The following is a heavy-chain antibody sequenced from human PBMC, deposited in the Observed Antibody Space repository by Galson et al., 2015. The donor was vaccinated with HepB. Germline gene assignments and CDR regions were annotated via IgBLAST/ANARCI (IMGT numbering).Heavy chain of an antibody. CDR1: GFTFSSYW. D-gene: IGHD6-13*01. CDR3: ASRIAAAAETDAFDI. Sequence: SLRLSCAASGFTFSSYWMSWVRQAPGKGLEWVANIKQDGSEKYYVDSVKGRFTISRDNAKNSLYLQMNSLRAEDTAVYYCASRIAAAAETDAFDIWGQGTMVTVSS. J-gene: IGHJ3*02. V-gene: IGHV3-7*03. CDR2: IKQDGSEK.